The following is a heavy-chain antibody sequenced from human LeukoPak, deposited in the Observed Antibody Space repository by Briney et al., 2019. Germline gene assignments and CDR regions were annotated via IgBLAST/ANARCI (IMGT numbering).Heavy chain of an antibody. CDR3: ARDRAFSKYYDILTGYSPGDY. J-gene: IGHJ4*02. CDR2: ISAYNGNT. D-gene: IGHD3-9*01. Sequence: ASVKVSCKASGYTFTSYGISWVRQAPGQGLEWMGWISAYNGNTNYAQKLQGRVTMTTDTSTSTAYMELRGLRSDDTAVYYCARDRAFSKYYDILTGYSPGDYWGQGTLVTVSS. CDR1: GYTFTSYG. V-gene: IGHV1-18*04.